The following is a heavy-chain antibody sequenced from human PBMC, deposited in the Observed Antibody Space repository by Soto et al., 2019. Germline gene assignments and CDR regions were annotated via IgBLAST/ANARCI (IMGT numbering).Heavy chain of an antibody. CDR3: AREWLRNVDY. CDR1: GGSFRDYY. J-gene: IGHJ4*02. D-gene: IGHD5-12*01. Sequence: SETLSLTCAVYGGSFRDYYWTWIRQPPGKGLEWIGEINLRGNINYNPSLKSRVTMSVDTSKNQFSLELNSVIAADTAVYFCAREWLRNVDYWGQGILVTVSA. CDR2: INLRGNI. V-gene: IGHV4-34*01.